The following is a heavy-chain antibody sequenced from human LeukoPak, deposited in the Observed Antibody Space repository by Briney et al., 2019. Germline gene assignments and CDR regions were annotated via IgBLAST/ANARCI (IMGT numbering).Heavy chain of an antibody. V-gene: IGHV3-20*04. CDR1: GFTFDDYG. Sequence: GGSLRLSCAASGFTFDDYGMSWVRQAPGKGLEWVSGINWNGGSTGYADSVKGRFTISRDNAKNSLYLQMNSLRAEDTALYYCARAKVSSDWYEILDYWGQGTLVTVSS. D-gene: IGHD6-19*01. CDR3: ARAKVSSDWYEILDY. J-gene: IGHJ4*02. CDR2: INWNGGST.